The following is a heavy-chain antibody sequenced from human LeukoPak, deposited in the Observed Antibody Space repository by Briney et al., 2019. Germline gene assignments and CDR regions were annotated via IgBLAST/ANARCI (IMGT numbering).Heavy chain of an antibody. CDR3: ARGYSLDY. CDR2: IYYSGST. CDR1: GGSISSGGYY. D-gene: IGHD5-18*01. J-gene: IGHJ4*02. Sequence: SETLSLTCTVSGGSISSGGYYWSWIRQHPGEGLEWIGYIYYSGSTYYNPSLKSRVTISVDTSKNQFSLNLSSVTAADTAVYYCARGYSLDYWGQGTLVTVSS. V-gene: IGHV4-31*03.